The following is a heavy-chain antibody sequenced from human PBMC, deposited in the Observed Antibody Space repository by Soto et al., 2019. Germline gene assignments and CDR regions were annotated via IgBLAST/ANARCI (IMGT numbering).Heavy chain of an antibody. V-gene: IGHV1-18*01. CDR2: ISTYSGYT. J-gene: IGHJ5*02. Sequence: ASVKVSFKASGYTFFTYDISWLRQAPGQGLEWMGWISTYSGYTKYAQKFQGRVTMTTDTSTTTAYLELRSLGSDDTAVYYCARHHGPTTSENWFDPWGQGTLVTVSS. CDR1: GYTFFTYD. D-gene: IGHD5-12*01. CDR3: ARHHGPTTSENWFDP.